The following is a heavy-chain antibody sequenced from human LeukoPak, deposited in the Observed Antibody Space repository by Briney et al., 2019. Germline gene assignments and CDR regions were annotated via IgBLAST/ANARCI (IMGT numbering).Heavy chain of an antibody. J-gene: IGHJ5*02. CDR2: IKSNTDGGTT. CDR1: GFTFSNAW. Sequence: GGSLRLSCAASGFTFSNAWMSWVRQAPGKGLEWVGRIKSNTDGGTTDYTAPVKGRFTISRDDSKNTLFLQMDSLKPEDTAVYYCTTNLEGDTTMVVDHWGQGILVTVSS. D-gene: IGHD5-18*01. V-gene: IGHV3-15*01. CDR3: TTNLEGDTTMVVDH.